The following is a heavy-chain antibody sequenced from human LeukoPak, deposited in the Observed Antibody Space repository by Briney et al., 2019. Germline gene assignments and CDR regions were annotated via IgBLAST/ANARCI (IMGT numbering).Heavy chain of an antibody. CDR1: GFTFSTYW. V-gene: IGHV3-21*01. CDR2: ISSSSSYI. D-gene: IGHD1-26*01. CDR3: ARVSGSYSYNPDPELDY. Sequence: GGSLRLSCAASGFTFSTYWMSWVRQAPGKGLEWVSSISSSSSYIYYADSVKGRFTISRDNAKNSLFLQMNSLRAEDTAVYYCARVSGSYSYNPDPELDYWGQGTLVTVSS. J-gene: IGHJ4*02.